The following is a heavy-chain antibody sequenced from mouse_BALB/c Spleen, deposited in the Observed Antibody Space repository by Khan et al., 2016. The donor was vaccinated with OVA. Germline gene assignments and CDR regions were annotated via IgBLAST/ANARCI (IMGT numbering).Heavy chain of an antibody. CDR2: ISNIGGNT. D-gene: IGHD2-1*01. CDR3: ERHGYGRGDAMDL. V-gene: IGHV5-12*02. CDR1: GFTFSDYY. Sequence: EVELVESGGGLVQPGGSLKLSCVTSGFTFSDYYMYWFRQTPEKRLEWVAYISNIGGNTYYPDTVKGRVTISRDNARNTLYLQMSRLKSEDSAMYYCERHGYGRGDAMDLWGQGTSVTVSS. J-gene: IGHJ4*01.